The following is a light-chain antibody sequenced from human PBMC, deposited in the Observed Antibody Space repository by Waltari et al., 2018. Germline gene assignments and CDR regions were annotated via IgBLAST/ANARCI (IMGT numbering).Light chain of an antibody. CDR1: QGISGW. V-gene: IGKV1-12*02. J-gene: IGKJ4*01. Sequence: DIQMTQSPSSVSASVGDRITITCRASQGISGWLAWYQQKPGKAPKLLIYGASSLQSGVPSRFSGSGSGTDFTLTISSLQPEDFATYYCQQADSFAFGGGTKVEIK. CDR3: QQADSFA. CDR2: GAS.